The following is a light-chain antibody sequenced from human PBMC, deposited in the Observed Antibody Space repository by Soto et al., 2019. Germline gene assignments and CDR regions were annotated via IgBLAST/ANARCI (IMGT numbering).Light chain of an antibody. V-gene: IGLV2-14*03. Sequence: QSALTQPASLSGSPGQSITISCTGTSSDVGGYNYVSWYQQHPGKAPKLMIYDVSNRPSGVSNRLSGSKSGNTASLTISGLQAEDEADYYCSSYRASSTTPYVFGTGTKLTVL. CDR3: SSYRASSTTPYV. J-gene: IGLJ1*01. CDR2: DVS. CDR1: SSDVGGYNY.